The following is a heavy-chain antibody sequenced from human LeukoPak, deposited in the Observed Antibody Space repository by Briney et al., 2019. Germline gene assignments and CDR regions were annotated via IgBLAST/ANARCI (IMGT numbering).Heavy chain of an antibody. Sequence: GRSLRLSCAASGFTFSSYAMHWVRQAPGKGLEWVAVISYDGSNKYYADSVKGRFAISRDNSKNTLYLQMNSLRAEDTAVYYCARDRVGATDYFDYWGQGTLVTVSS. V-gene: IGHV3-30*09. CDR2: ISYDGSNK. D-gene: IGHD1-26*01. CDR1: GFTFSSYA. CDR3: ARDRVGATDYFDY. J-gene: IGHJ4*02.